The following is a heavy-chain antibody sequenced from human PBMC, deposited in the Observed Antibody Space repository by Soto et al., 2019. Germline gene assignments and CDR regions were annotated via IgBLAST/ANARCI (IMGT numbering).Heavy chain of an antibody. CDR2: IYYSGST. Sequence: SETLSLTCTVSGGSISSSSYYWGWIRQPPGKGLEWIGSIYYSGSTYYNPSLKSRVTISVDTSKNQFSLKLSSVTAADTAVYYCARPFRGAYCGGDCLYFDYWGQGTLVTVSS. V-gene: IGHV4-39*01. D-gene: IGHD2-21*02. J-gene: IGHJ4*02. CDR1: GGSISSSSYY. CDR3: ARPFRGAYCGGDCLYFDY.